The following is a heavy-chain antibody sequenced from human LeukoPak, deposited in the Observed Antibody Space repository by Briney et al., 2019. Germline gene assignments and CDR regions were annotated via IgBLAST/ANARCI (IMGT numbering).Heavy chain of an antibody. J-gene: IGHJ4*02. CDR2: INSDGSWT. V-gene: IGHV3-74*01. CDR1: GNYW. D-gene: IGHD2-15*01. Sequence: GGSLRLSCAAPGNYWMHWVRQAPGKGLVWVSHINSDGSWTGYADSVKGRFTISKDNAKNMVYLHMNSLRVDDTAMYFCAREIPGRIAADCWGQGTLVTVSS. CDR3: AREIPGRIAADC.